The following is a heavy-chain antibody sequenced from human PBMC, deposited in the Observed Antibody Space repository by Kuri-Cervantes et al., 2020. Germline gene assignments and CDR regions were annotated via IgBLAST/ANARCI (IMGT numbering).Heavy chain of an antibody. CDR1: GGSISTYY. CDR2: INPSGHT. CDR3: ARGGHAILTGYSD. Sequence: ESLKISCTVSGGSISTYYWNWIRQPAGKGLEWIGEINPSGHTDYNPSLKSRVTISVDTSKNRFSLKLRSVTAADTAVYYCARGGHAILTGYSDWGQGTLVTVSS. D-gene: IGHD3-9*01. J-gene: IGHJ4*02. V-gene: IGHV4-34*01.